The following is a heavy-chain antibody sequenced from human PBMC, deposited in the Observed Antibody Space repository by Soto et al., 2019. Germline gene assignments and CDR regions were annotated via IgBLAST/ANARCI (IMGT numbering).Heavy chain of an antibody. J-gene: IGHJ3*02. CDR2: IYYSGST. Sequence: SETLSLTCTVSGGSISSYYWSWIRQPPGKGLEWIGYIYYSGSTNYNPSLKSRVTISVDTSKNQFSLKLSSVTAADTVVYHCAKGRTPIGAFDIWGLGTMVTVSS. CDR3: AKGRTPIGAFDI. CDR1: GGSISSYY. V-gene: IGHV4-59*01. D-gene: IGHD1-1*01.